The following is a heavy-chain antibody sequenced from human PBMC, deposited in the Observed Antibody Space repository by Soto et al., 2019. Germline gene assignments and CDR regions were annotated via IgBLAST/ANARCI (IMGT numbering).Heavy chain of an antibody. J-gene: IGHJ4*02. CDR2: IIPMVSIT. V-gene: IGHV1-69*02. Sequence: GASVKVSCKASGGTFSSYTISWVRQAPGQGLEWMGRIIPMVSITNYAEKCQGRVPITADKATGTAYMELSSLRSEDSAVYFFAGSPSGYCNSARCFSFYYWGQGSPVTVSS. CDR1: GGTFSSYT. D-gene: IGHD2-2*03. CDR3: AGSPSGYCNSARCFSFYY.